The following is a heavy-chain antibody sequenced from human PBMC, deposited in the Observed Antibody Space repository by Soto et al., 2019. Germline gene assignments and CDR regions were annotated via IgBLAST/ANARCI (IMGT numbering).Heavy chain of an antibody. V-gene: IGHV1-24*01. CDR2: FDPEDGTT. D-gene: IGHD1-1*01. J-gene: IGHJ4*02. CDR3: VAGGTSCLQSPVDY. Sequence: QVHLIQSGAEVKKPGASVKVSCKVSGYTLTELSMHWVRQAPGKGLEWMGGFDPEDGTTTSAQKFQGRGTVTEHTSSDTAYLELSSLRSEDTAVYYCVAGGTSCLQSPVDYWGQGPLVTVSS. CDR1: GYTLTELS.